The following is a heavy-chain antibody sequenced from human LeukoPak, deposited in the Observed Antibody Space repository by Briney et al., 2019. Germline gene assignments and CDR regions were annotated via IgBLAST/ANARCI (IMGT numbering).Heavy chain of an antibody. CDR2: IFHTGHT. D-gene: IGHD3-10*01. V-gene: IGHV4-4*02. CDR3: ARDGGLTIVRGVVDL. CDR1: GGSVSSSNW. J-gene: IGHJ5*02. Sequence: SETLSLTCTVSGGSVSSSNWWTWIRQTPGKGLEWIGEIFHTGHTNYNPSLKSRVTISVDESSNHFSLNLNSVTAADTAVYYCARDGGLTIVRGVVDLWGQGTLVTVSS.